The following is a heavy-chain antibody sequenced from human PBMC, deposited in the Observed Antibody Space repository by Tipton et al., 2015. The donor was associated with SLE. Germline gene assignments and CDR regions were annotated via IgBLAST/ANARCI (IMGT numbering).Heavy chain of an antibody. CDR1: GFTFSSYG. D-gene: IGHD5-18*01. Sequence: GSLRLSCAASGFTFSSYGMNWVRQAPGKGLEWVSSISSSSTYIYYADSVKGRFIISRDNAKNSLYLQLNSLRAEDTAVYYCAKVDRTNMVTSFDYWGQGTLVTVSS. V-gene: IGHV3-21*01. CDR3: AKVDRTNMVTSFDY. CDR2: ISSSSTYI. J-gene: IGHJ4*02.